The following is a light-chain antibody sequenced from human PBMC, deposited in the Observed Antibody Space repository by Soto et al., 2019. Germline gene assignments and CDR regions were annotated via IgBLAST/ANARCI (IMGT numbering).Light chain of an antibody. CDR1: SGHSSYA. V-gene: IGLV4-69*01. CDR3: QTWGTGFQV. CDR2: LNNVGSH. J-gene: IGLJ2*01. Sequence: QPVLTQPPSVSASLGASVKLTCTLSSGHSSYAIAWHQKQAEKGPRYLMDLNNVGSHTKGGGIPDRFSGSSSGAERYLIISSLQAEDEADYYCQTWGTGFQVFGGGTKLTVL.